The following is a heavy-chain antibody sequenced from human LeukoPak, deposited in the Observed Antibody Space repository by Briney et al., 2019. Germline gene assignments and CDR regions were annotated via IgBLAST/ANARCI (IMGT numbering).Heavy chain of an antibody. CDR1: GGSLSGYY. V-gene: IGHV4-34*01. CDR3: ARGIHLLDY. Sequence: PSETLSLTCAVFGGSLSGYYWSWIRQPPGKGLEWIAEINRSGSPNYNPSLKSRVTISVDTSKNQFSLKLSSVTAADTAVYYCARGIHLLDYWGQGTLVTVSS. J-gene: IGHJ4*02. D-gene: IGHD5-18*01. CDR2: INRSGSP.